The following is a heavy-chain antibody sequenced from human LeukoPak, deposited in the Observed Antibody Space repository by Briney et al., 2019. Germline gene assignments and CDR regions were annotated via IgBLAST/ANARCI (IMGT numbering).Heavy chain of an antibody. J-gene: IGHJ4*02. V-gene: IGHV4-59*08. D-gene: IGHD2-21*02. CDR1: GGSISGYY. CDR2: VFYSGSP. CDR3: ARAFCVGDCFVLHIYFDS. Sequence: SETLSLTCTVSGGSISGYYWSWIRQPPGKGLEWIATVFYSGSPYYNPSLKSRITISMDTSKNQFSLNLRSMKASDTAVYYCARAFCVGDCFVLHIYFDSWGLGTLVTVSS.